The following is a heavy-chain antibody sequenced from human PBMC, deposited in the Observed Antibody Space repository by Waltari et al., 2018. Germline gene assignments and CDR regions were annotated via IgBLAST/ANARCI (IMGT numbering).Heavy chain of an antibody. D-gene: IGHD3-10*01. CDR2: IYYSGGT. V-gene: IGHV4-39*07. CDR3: ARDLILLWFRESPGYFDY. Sequence: QLQLQESGPGLVKPSETLSLTCTVSGGSISSSSYYWGWIRQPPGKGLEWIGSIYYSGGTYYNPSLKSRVTISVDTSKNQFSLKLSSVTAADTAVYYCARDLILLWFRESPGYFDYWGQGTLVTVSS. J-gene: IGHJ4*02. CDR1: GGSISSSSYY.